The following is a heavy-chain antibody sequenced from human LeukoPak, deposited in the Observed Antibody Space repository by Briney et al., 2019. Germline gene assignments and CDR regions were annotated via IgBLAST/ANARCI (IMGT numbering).Heavy chain of an antibody. J-gene: IGHJ4*02. D-gene: IGHD3-10*01. V-gene: IGHV5-51*01. CDR2: IYPGDSDT. Sequence: GESLKISCKGSGYSFNNYWIGWVRQMPGKGLEWMGIIYPGDSDTRYSPSFQGQVTISAGKSIGTAYLQWSSLTASDTAMYYCARLGVFGSGSYLFDYWGQGTLVIVSS. CDR3: ARLGVFGSGSYLFDY. CDR1: GYSFNNYW.